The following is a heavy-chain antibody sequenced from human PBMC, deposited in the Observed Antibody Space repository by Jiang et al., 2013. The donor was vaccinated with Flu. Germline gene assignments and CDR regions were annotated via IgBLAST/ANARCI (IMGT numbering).Heavy chain of an antibody. Sequence: SGAEVKKPGSSVKVSCKASGGTFSTYAISWVRQAPGQGLEWMGRIIPFLGKVDNVQKFQDRVTITADKSTSTAYMELSSLRSEDTAVYYCARDRATSPQDNWFDPWGQGTLVTVSS. V-gene: IGHV1-69*04. CDR3: ARDRATSPQDNWFDP. CDR1: GGTFSTYA. CDR2: IIPFLGKV. D-gene: IGHD5-24*01. J-gene: IGHJ5*02.